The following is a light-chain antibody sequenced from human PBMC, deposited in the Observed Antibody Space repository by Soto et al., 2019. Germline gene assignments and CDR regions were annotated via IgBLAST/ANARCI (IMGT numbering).Light chain of an antibody. V-gene: IGLV2-14*01. CDR3: SSYTSSSTLYF. CDR1: SSDVGGYNY. J-gene: IGLJ1*01. CDR2: DVS. Sequence: QSVLTQPASVSGSPGQSITISCNGTSSDVGGYNYVSWYQQHPGKAPKLMIYDVSNRPSGVSNRFSGSKSGNTASLTISGLQAEDEADYYCSSYTSSSTLYFFGTGTKVTVL.